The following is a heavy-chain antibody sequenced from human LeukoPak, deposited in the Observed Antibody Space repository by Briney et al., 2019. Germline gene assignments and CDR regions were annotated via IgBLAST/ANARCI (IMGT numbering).Heavy chain of an antibody. CDR3: ARGSGYGYDY. CDR2: IYYSGST. Sequence: PSETLSLTCTVSGDSITNYYWNWIRQPPGKGLEWIGYIYYSGSTNYNPSLKSRVTISVDTSKNQFSLKLSSVTAADTAVYYCARGSGYGYDYWGQGTLVTVSS. V-gene: IGHV4-59*01. J-gene: IGHJ4*02. CDR1: GDSITNYY. D-gene: IGHD5-18*01.